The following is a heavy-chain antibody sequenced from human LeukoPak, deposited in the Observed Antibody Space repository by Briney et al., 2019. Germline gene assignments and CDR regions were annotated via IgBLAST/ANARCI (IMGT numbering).Heavy chain of an antibody. CDR1: GFTLRNYV. D-gene: IGHD3-3*01. J-gene: IGHJ4*02. Sequence: GGSLRLSCATSGFTLRNYVMNWFRQAPGKGLEWVSTISVGAEYIFYADSVKGRFTISRDDSNNALYLQMHSLRAEDTALYYCASGPPFLKYFEYWGQGTLVTVSS. CDR2: ISVGAEYI. V-gene: IGHV3-23*01. CDR3: ASGPPFLKYFEY.